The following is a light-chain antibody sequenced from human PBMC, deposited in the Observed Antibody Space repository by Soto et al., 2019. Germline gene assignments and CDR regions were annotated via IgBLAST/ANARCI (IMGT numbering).Light chain of an antibody. J-gene: IGLJ2*01. V-gene: IGLV1-40*01. CDR2: GNS. Sequence: QPVLTQPPSVSGAPGQRVTISCTGSSSNIGAGYDVHWYQQLPGTAPKLLIYGNSNRPSGVPDRFSGSKSGTSASLAITGLQAEDEADYCCQSYDSSLSEVVFGGGTKLTVL. CDR1: SSNIGAGYD. CDR3: QSYDSSLSEVV.